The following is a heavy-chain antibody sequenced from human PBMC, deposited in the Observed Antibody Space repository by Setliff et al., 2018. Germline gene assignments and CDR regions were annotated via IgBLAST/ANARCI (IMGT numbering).Heavy chain of an antibody. J-gene: IGHJ5*02. CDR3: ARGSRSGGKGGYNWFDP. CDR1: GYTFTSYD. Sequence: ASVKVSCEASGYTFTSYDINWVRQATGQGLEWMGWMSPNSGHTGYAQKFQGRVTITRNTSISTTYMELSSLRSEDTAVYYCARGSRSGGKGGYNWFDPWGQGTLVTVSS. CDR2: MSPNSGHT. V-gene: IGHV1-8*03. D-gene: IGHD2-15*01.